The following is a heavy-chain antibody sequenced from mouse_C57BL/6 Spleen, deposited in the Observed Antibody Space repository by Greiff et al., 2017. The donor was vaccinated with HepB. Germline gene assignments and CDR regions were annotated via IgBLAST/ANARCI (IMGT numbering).Heavy chain of an antibody. V-gene: IGHV1-64*01. CDR1: GYTFTSYW. Sequence: QVQLQQPGAELVKPGASVKLSCKASGYTFTSYWMHWVKQRPGQGLEWIGMIHPNSGSTNYNEKFKSKATLTVDKSSSTAYMQLSSLASEDSAVYYCARKYYSNYVDYWGQGTTLTVSS. CDR2: IHPNSGST. J-gene: IGHJ2*01. D-gene: IGHD2-5*01. CDR3: ARKYYSNYVDY.